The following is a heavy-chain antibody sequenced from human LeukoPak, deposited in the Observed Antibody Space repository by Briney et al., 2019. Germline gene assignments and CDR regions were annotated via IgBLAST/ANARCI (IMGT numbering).Heavy chain of an antibody. CDR3: ARLEGDDIVVVPAAINWFDP. D-gene: IGHD2-2*01. CDR1: GGTFSSYA. Sequence: ASVKVSCKASGGTFSSYAISWVRQAPGHGLEWMGGIIPIFGTANYAQKFQGRVTITADKSTSTAYMELSSLRSEDTAVYYCARLEGDDIVVVPAAINWFDPWGQGTLVTVSS. V-gene: IGHV1-69*06. CDR2: IIPIFGTA. J-gene: IGHJ5*02.